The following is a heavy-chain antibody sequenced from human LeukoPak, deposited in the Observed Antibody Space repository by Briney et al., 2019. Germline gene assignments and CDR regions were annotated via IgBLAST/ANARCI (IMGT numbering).Heavy chain of an antibody. J-gene: IGHJ4*02. Sequence: ASVKVSCKVSGYTLTELSMHWVRQAPGKGLEWMGGFDPEDGETIYAQKFQGRVTMTEDTSTDTAYMELSSLRSEDTAVCYCATGVRYSSGWYYFDYWGQGTLVTVSS. CDR3: ATGVRYSSGWYYFDY. V-gene: IGHV1-24*01. CDR1: GYTLTELS. CDR2: FDPEDGET. D-gene: IGHD6-19*01.